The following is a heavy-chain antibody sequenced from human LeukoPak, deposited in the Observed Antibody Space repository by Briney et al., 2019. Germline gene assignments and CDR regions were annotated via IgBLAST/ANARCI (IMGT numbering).Heavy chain of an antibody. D-gene: IGHD2-15*01. V-gene: IGHV5-51*01. CDR3: ASRSQTGAFDI. CDR2: IYPGGSDA. Sequence: TGESLKISCKGSGYSFTNYWIAWVRQMPEKGLEWMGGIYPGGSDARYSPSFQGQVTISADKSISTAYLQWSSLKASDTAMYYCASRSQTGAFDIWGQGTLVTVSS. J-gene: IGHJ3*02. CDR1: GYSFTNYW.